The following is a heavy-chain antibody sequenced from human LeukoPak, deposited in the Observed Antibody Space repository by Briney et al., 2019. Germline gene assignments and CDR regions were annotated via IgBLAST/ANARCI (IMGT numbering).Heavy chain of an antibody. CDR2: MNPNSGNT. D-gene: IGHD6-19*01. J-gene: IGHJ6*02. Sequence: ASVKVSCKASGYTFTSYDINWVRQATGQGLEWMGWMNPNSGNTGYAQKFQGRVTMTRNTSISTAYMELSSLRSEDTAVYYCAREQAVAGTEYYYYYYGMDVWGQGTTVTVSS. CDR1: GYTFTSYD. CDR3: AREQAVAGTEYYYYYYGMDV. V-gene: IGHV1-8*01.